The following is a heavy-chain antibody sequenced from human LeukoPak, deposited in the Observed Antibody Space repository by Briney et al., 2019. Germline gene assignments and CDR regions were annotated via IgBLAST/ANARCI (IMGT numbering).Heavy chain of an antibody. CDR2: IYWDDDK. CDR1: GFSLSTNEVG. J-gene: IGHJ4*02. CDR3: AHRLGAYPYNY. V-gene: IGHV2-5*02. Sequence: SGPTLVNPHRPSRCTFSGFSLSTNEVGVGWIRQPPGKALEWLALIYWDDDKRYSPSLRSRLTITKDTSKTQVVLIMTNMDPVDTATYYCAHRLGAYPYNYWGQGTLVTVSS. D-gene: IGHD1-26*01.